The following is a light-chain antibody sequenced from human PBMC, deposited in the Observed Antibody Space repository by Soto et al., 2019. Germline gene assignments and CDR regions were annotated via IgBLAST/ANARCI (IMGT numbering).Light chain of an antibody. Sequence: ALTPPASVSGAPRQSITISCTGTSRDVGGYNYVSWYQQHPGKAPKLMIYDVSNRPSGVSNRFSGSKSGNTASLTISGLQAEDEADYYCSSYTSSSTYVFGTGTKVTVL. CDR2: DVS. J-gene: IGLJ1*01. CDR1: SRDVGGYNY. V-gene: IGLV2-14*01. CDR3: SSYTSSSTYV.